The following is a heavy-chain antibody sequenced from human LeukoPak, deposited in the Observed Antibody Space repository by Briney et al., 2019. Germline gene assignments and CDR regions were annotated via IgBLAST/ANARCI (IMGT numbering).Heavy chain of an antibody. D-gene: IGHD6-13*01. Sequence: GGSLRLSCAASGFTFSSYAMSWVRQAPGKGLEWVSAISGTGGSTFHADSVKGRFTISRDNSKNTLYLQMNSLRAEDTAVYYCAKEGYSCTWNADFDYWGQGTLVTVSS. CDR3: AKEGYSCTWNADFDY. CDR1: GFTFSSYA. J-gene: IGHJ4*02. CDR2: ISGTGGST. V-gene: IGHV3-23*01.